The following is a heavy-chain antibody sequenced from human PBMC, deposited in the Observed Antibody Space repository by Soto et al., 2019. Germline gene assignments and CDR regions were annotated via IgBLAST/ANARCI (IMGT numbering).Heavy chain of an antibody. V-gene: IGHV4-59*01. CDR2: IYYSGST. D-gene: IGHD3-16*01. CDR3: AGGPMGYDS. Sequence: QVQLQESGPGLVKPSETLSLTCTVSRGSMNNYYWSWIRQPPGKGLEWIGYIYYSGSTNYNPSLESRVTISVDTSKNQFSLKLSSVTAADAAVYYCAGGPMGYDSWGQGTLVTVSS. CDR1: RGSMNNYY. J-gene: IGHJ4*02.